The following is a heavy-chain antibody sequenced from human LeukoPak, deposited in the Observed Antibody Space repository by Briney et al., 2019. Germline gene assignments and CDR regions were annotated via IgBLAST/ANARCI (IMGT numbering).Heavy chain of an antibody. V-gene: IGHV3-23*01. Sequence: GGSLRLSCAASGFTFSSYAMSWVRQAPGKGLEWVSAISGSGGSTYYADSVKGRFTISRDNSKNTLYLQMNSLRAEDTAVYYCAKNGDFGVVTTNYYYYYYMDVWGKGTTVTVSS. CDR3: AKNGDFGVVTTNYYYYYYMDV. CDR2: ISGSGGST. D-gene: IGHD3-3*01. J-gene: IGHJ6*03. CDR1: GFTFSSYA.